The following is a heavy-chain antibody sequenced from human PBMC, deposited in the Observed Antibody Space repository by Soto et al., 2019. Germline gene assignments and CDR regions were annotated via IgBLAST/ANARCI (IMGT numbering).Heavy chain of an antibody. CDR2: ISVTGGST. J-gene: IGHJ4*02. CDR1: GFNFRSYG. D-gene: IGHD6-6*01. CDR3: AKDHKQLVGSLY. Sequence: GGSLRLSCAASGFNFRSYGLSWVRQAPGKGLEWVSAISVTGGSTYYADSVKGRFTISRDNSKNTLYLQMNSLRAEDTAVYYCAKDHKQLVGSLYWGEGILVTVSS. V-gene: IGHV3-23*01.